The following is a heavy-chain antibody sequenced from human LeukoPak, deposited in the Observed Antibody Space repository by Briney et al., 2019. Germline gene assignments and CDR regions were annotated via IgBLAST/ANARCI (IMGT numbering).Heavy chain of an antibody. CDR2: ISSRADRT. J-gene: IGHJ4*02. CDR1: GFTISSYG. V-gene: IGHV3-23*01. D-gene: IGHD2-8*01. CDR3: AKDSPVCTY. Sequence: GGSLRLSCTASGFTISSYGMSWVRQAPGKGVEGVLAISSRADRTYYADSVKGRFTISKDISKNTLYLQMDSLRAEDTAIYYCAKDSPVCTYWGQGTLVTVSS.